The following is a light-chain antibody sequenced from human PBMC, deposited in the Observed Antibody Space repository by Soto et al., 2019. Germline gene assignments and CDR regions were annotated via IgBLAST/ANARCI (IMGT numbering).Light chain of an antibody. CDR2: EVS. CDR3: SSYTSSSTSYV. CDR1: SSDVGGYNY. J-gene: IGLJ1*01. V-gene: IGLV2-14*01. Sequence: QSALTQPASVSGSPGQSITISCTGTSSDVGGYNYVSWYQQHPGKAPKLMIYEVSNRPSGVSNRFSGSKSGNTASLTISGLQAEDEADYYCSSYTSSSTSYVFGHGTKLTVL.